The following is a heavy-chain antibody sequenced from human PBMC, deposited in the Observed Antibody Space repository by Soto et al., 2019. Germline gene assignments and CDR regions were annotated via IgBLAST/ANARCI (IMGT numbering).Heavy chain of an antibody. J-gene: IGHJ6*02. D-gene: IGHD5-18*01. CDR2: IGPYNGNT. CDR1: GYTFTSYG. V-gene: IGHV1-18*01. Sequence: QVQLVQSGAEVKKPGASVKVSCKASGYTFTSYGISWVRQAPGQGLEWMGWIGPYNGNTHYAQKLQGRVTMTTDTSTSTAYMELRSLRSDDTAVYYCAREGAYSQGFPREYYFNMDVWGQGTTVTVSS. CDR3: AREGAYSQGFPREYYFNMDV.